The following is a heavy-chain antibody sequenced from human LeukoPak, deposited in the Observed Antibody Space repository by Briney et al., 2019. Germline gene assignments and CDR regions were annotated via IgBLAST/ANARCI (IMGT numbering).Heavy chain of an antibody. Sequence: SQTLSLTCTVSAGSLSIFYCGCVRQPPGGGLGWVGYIYYSGRTNYNPYPKSRVTIWVDTSKTRFSPKLRSVTAADTAVYYCARISMGYYYDGRALRSNAFDIWGQGTMVTVSS. CDR1: AGSLSIFY. V-gene: IGHV4-59*08. D-gene: IGHD3-22*01. CDR2: IYYSGRT. CDR3: ARISMGYYYDGRALRSNAFDI. J-gene: IGHJ3*02.